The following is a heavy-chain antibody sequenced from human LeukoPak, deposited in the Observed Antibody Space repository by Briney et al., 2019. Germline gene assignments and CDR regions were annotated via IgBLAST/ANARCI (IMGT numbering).Heavy chain of an antibody. CDR2: VNSIGST. Sequence: SETLSLICSGSGFSISRSNYDWGWIRQPPGKGLEWMGSVNSIGSTYYNPSLEIRVTISVDTSKDQFSLKMRPVFATDTDVFFCARPPTTILIEGFGGWGQGILVTVSS. D-gene: IGHD1-1*01. J-gene: IGHJ4*02. CDR3: ARPPTTILIEGFGG. V-gene: IGHV4-39*01. CDR1: GFSISRSNYD.